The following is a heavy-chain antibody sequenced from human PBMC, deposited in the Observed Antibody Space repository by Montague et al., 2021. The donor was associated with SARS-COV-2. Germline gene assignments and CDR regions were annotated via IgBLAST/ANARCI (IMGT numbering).Heavy chain of an antibody. CDR3: ARSKPVSSFYYYYGMDV. D-gene: IGHD1-14*01. Sequence: SETLSLTCAVYGGSFSGYYWSWIRQPPGKGLEWIGEINHSGSTNYNPSLKSRVTISVDTSKNQFSLKLSSVTAADTAVYYCARSKPVSSFYYYYGMDVWGQGTTVTASS. J-gene: IGHJ6*02. CDR1: GGSFSGYY. V-gene: IGHV4-34*01. CDR2: INHSGST.